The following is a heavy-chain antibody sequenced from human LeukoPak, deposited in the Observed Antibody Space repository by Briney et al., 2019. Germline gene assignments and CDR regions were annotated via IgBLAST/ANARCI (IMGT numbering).Heavy chain of an antibody. V-gene: IGHV4-59*01. J-gene: IGHJ4*02. CDR2: IYYTGST. CDR3: ARPFSSGWYPYSIGGLWFDY. D-gene: IGHD6-19*01. CDR1: GGSISSYY. Sequence: SETLSLTCTVSGGSISSYYWSWIRQPPGKGLEWIGYIYYTGSTKYNPSLKSRVTISVDTSKNQFSLKLSSVTAADTAVYYCARPFSSGWYPYSIGGLWFDYWGQGTLVTVSS.